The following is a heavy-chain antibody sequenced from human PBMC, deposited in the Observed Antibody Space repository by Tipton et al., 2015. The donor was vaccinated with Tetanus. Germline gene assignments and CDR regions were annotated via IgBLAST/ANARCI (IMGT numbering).Heavy chain of an antibody. D-gene: IGHD2-2*01. CDR2: IYYSGST. V-gene: IGHV4-30-4*01. CDR1: GDSIRSEDYY. J-gene: IGHJ6*03. CDR3: ARLTCSSPSCYYYYYYVDV. Sequence: LRLSCSVSGDSIRSEDYYWGWIRQSPGKGLEWLGYIYYSGSTYNNPSLKSRVSISLDASKNQFSQSLNSVTAADSATYYCARLTCSSPSCYYYYYYVDVWGTGTAVAVSS.